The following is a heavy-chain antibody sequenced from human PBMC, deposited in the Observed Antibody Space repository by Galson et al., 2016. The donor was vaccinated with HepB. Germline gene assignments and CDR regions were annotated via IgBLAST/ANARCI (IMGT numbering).Heavy chain of an antibody. V-gene: IGHV3-33*01. J-gene: IGHJ4*02. D-gene: IGHD2-15*01. CDR1: GFTFSSYG. CDR3: ARGNTCSGGACYLDY. CDR2: IWYDGSNK. Sequence: SLRLSCAASGFTFSSYGMHWVRQAPGKGLEWVAVIWYDGSNKYYADSVKGRFTISRDNYKNTLYLQMNNLRAEDTPVYYCARGNTCSGGACYLDYWGQGTLVTVS.